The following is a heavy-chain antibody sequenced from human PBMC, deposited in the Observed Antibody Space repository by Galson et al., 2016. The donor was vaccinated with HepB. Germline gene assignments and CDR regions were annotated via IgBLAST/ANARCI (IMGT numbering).Heavy chain of an antibody. D-gene: IGHD3-9*01. V-gene: IGHV3-74*01. J-gene: IGHJ4*02. Sequence: SLRLSCAASGFAFSSHWMHWVRQAPGKGLVWVSRINSDGSTTTYADSAKGRFTVSRDNAKNTLHLQMNSLSAEDSAVYYCARGTVQYFDWLSYFDSWGQGTLVTGSS. CDR2: INSDGSTT. CDR1: GFAFSSHW. CDR3: ARGTVQYFDWLSYFDS.